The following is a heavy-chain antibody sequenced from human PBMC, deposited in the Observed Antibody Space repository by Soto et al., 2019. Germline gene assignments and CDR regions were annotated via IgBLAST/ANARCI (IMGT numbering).Heavy chain of an antibody. Sequence: QVQLVESGGGVVQPGRSLRLSCAASGFTFSSYGMHWVRQDPGKGLEWVAVIWYDGSNKYYADSVKGRFTISRDNSKNTLYLQMNSLRAEDTAVYYCARLSGYSYGLDYWGQGTLVTVSS. J-gene: IGHJ4*02. CDR3: ARLSGYSYGLDY. D-gene: IGHD5-18*01. CDR1: GFTFSSYG. CDR2: IWYDGSNK. V-gene: IGHV3-33*01.